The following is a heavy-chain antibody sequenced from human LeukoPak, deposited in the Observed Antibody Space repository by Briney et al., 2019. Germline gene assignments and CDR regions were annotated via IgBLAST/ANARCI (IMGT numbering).Heavy chain of an antibody. CDR2: IKQDGSEK. CDR1: GFTFSSYW. V-gene: IGHV3-7*01. J-gene: IGHJ4*02. Sequence: GGSLRLSCAASGFTFSSYWMSWVRQAPGKGLEWVANIKQDGSEKYYVDSVKGRFTISRDNAKNLLYLQMNSLRAEDTAVYYCARLELGAYYDSSGHLWGQGTLVTVSS. CDR3: ARLELGAYYDSSGHL. D-gene: IGHD3-22*01.